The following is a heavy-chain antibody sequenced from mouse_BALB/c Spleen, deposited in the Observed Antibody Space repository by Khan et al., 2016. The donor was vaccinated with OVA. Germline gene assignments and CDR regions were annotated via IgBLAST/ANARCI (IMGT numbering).Heavy chain of an antibody. CDR2: IDPANGNT. D-gene: IGHD2-5*01. Sequence: VQLQQPGAELVRSGASVKLSCTASGFNIRDYYIHWVKQRPEQGLEWIGRIDPANGNTECAPKFRGKATLTADTSSNTAYLLLTSLTSGDTAVYLCNARSNYLWGQGTTLTVSS. J-gene: IGHJ2*01. V-gene: IGHV14-4*02. CDR3: NARSNYL. CDR1: GFNIRDYY.